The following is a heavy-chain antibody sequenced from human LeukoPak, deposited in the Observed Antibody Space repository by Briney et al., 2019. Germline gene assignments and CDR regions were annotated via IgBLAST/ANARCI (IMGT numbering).Heavy chain of an antibody. CDR1: GGTFSSYA. D-gene: IGHD3-3*01. CDR2: ISAYNGNT. CDR3: AREETIFGVVIFLDY. Sequence: ASVKVSCKASGGTFSSYAISWVRQAPGQGLEWMGWISAYNGNTNYARKLQGRVTMTTDTSTSTAYMELRSLRSDDTAVYYCAREETIFGVVIFLDYWGQGTLVTVSS. J-gene: IGHJ4*02. V-gene: IGHV1-18*01.